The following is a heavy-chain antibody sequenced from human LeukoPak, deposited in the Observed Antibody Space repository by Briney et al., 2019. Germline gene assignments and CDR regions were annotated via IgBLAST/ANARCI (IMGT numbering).Heavy chain of an antibody. V-gene: IGHV3-48*03. D-gene: IGHD2-2*01. J-gene: IGHJ5*02. CDR1: VVTLRIYD. CDR2: ISSRGRAI. Sequence: TGGSLRLSCAPSVVTLRIYDMKGVREARGRGGERGSYISSRGRAIYYEDSVRGRFTISRDNAKNSLYLQMNTLRAKNTAVYNVARDDCCSTSCYGAVFDLWGQGTLVTVSS. CDR3: ARDDCCSTSCYGAVFDL.